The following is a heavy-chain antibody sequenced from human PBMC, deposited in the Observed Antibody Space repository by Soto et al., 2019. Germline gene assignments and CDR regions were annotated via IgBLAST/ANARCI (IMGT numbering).Heavy chain of an antibody. Sequence: SETLSLTCTVFGGSINSGDYYWTWVRQPPGKGLEWIGYIYYDGNSQHNPSLKSRVTMSIDTSKNQFSLNLSSVTAADTAVYYCARDRRWLPRGPNNWLDLWGQGTQVTVSS. CDR2: IYYDGNS. J-gene: IGHJ5*02. V-gene: IGHV4-30-4*01. CDR1: GGSINSGDYY. CDR3: ARDRRWLPRGPNNWLDL. D-gene: IGHD5-12*01.